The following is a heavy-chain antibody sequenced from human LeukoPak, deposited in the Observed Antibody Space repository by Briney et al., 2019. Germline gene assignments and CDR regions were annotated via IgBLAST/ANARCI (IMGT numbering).Heavy chain of an antibody. CDR3: ASESIVLKVYADGKAFDV. CDR2: FDPEDGER. CDR1: GYSLSELP. Sequence: ASVKVSCKVSGYSLSELPMHWVRQAPGKGLEWMGGFDPEDGERIYAQKFQGRITMTEDTSTDTAYMELKRLSSEDTAVYYCASESIVLKVYADGKAFDVWGQGTMVTVSS. J-gene: IGHJ3*01. V-gene: IGHV1-24*01. D-gene: IGHD2-8*01.